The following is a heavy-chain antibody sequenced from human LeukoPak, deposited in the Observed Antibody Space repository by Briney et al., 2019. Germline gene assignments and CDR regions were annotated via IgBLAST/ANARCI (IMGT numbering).Heavy chain of an antibody. J-gene: IGHJ3*02. V-gene: IGHV1-69*13. CDR3: ASLREGDSSGYLGDAFDI. Sequence: SVKVSCKASGGTFSSYAISWVRQAPGQGLEWMGGIIPIFGTANYAQKFQGRVTITADESTSTAYMELSRLRSDDAAVYYCASLREGDSSGYLGDAFDIWGQGTMVTVSS. D-gene: IGHD3-22*01. CDR2: IIPIFGTA. CDR1: GGTFSSYA.